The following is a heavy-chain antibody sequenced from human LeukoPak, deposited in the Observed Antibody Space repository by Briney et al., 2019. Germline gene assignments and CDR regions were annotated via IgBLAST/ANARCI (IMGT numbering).Heavy chain of an antibody. J-gene: IGHJ4*02. CDR2: IKDKIEGETT. CDR3: VTGDYDLFDY. V-gene: IGHV3-15*01. Sequence: GGSLRLSCAASGFTFSNAWMTWARQAPGKGLEWIGRIKDKIEGETTDYAAPVRGRFTISRDDSKNILFLQMNSLKTEDSAVYYCVTGDYDLFDYWGQGTLVTVSS. D-gene: IGHD3-9*01. CDR1: GFTFSNAW.